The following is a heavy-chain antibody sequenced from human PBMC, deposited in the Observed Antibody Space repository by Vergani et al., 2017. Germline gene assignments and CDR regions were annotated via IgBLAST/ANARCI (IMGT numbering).Heavy chain of an antibody. Sequence: QVTLKESGPVLMKPTETLTLTCTVSGFSLSNARMGVSWIRQPPGKALEWLAHIFSNDEKSYSTSLKSRLTISKDTSKSQVVLTMTNMDPVGTATYYCARILSLVVPAAIEATYYYYYGMDVWGQGTTVTVSS. CDR3: ARILSLVVPAAIEATYYYYYGMDV. D-gene: IGHD2-2*02. CDR1: GFSLSNARMG. CDR2: IFSNDEK. V-gene: IGHV2-26*01. J-gene: IGHJ6*02.